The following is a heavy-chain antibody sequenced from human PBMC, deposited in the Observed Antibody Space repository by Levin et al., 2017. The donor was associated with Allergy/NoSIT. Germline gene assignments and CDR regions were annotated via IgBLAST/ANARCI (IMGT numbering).Heavy chain of an antibody. CDR2: IGGTGHYI. CDR3: ARGKGSSWYAIDY. D-gene: IGHD6-13*01. V-gene: IGHV3-21*01. Sequence: GESLKISCAASGFTFSDYSMNWVRQAPGKGPEWVSSIGGTGHYIYYGDSVKGRFTISRDNAKNSLSLQMNSLRAEDTAVYYCARGKGSSWYAIDYWGQGTLVTVSS. J-gene: IGHJ4*02. CDR1: GFTFSDYS.